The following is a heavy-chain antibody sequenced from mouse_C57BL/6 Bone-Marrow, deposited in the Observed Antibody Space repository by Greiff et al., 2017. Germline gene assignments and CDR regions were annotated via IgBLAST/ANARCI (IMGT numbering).Heavy chain of an antibody. J-gene: IGHJ4*01. CDR1: GFTFSDYG. CDR3: ARNYSNSRMDY. CDR2: ISSGSSTI. V-gene: IGHV5-17*01. D-gene: IGHD2-5*01. Sequence: EVKVVESGGGLVKPGGSLKLSCAASGFTFSDYGMHWVRQAPEKGLEWVAYISSGSSTIYYADTVKGRFTISRDNAKNTLFLQMTSLRSEDTAMYYCARNYSNSRMDYWGQGTSVTVSS.